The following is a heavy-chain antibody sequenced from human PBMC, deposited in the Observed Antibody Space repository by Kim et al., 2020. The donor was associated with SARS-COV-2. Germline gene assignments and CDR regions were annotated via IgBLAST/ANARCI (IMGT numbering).Heavy chain of an antibody. J-gene: IGHJ4*02. Sequence: PVKVSCKAYGGTFSSYAIIWVRQAPGQGLEWMGGIIPIFGTANYAQKFQGRVTITADESTYTAYMELSSLRSEDTAVYYCARVYGFDSSGSYSDYWGQGTLVTVSS. D-gene: IGHD3-22*01. CDR1: GGTFSSYA. CDR2: IIPIFGTA. V-gene: IGHV1-69*13. CDR3: ARVYGFDSSGSYSDY.